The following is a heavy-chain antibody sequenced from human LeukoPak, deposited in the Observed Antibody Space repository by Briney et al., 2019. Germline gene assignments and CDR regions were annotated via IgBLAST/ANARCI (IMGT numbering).Heavy chain of an antibody. CDR1: GFSFSSFG. CDR3: AKAGYSSGWRNFDS. J-gene: IGHJ4*02. D-gene: IGHD6-19*01. V-gene: IGHV3-30*18. Sequence: GGSLRPSCVASGFSFSSFGMHWVRQAPGKGPEWVAVISYDGSNKFYADSVKGRFTISRDNSKNTLYLQMNSLRAEDTAVYYCAKAGYSSGWRNFDSWGQGTLVTVSS. CDR2: ISYDGSNK.